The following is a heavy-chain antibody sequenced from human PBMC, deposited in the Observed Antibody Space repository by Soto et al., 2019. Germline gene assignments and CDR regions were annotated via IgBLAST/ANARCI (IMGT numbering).Heavy chain of an antibody. V-gene: IGHV1-3*01. J-gene: IGHJ5*02. CDR1: GYTFRSYG. CDR2: INADNGDT. CDR3: ARVGLKYLPWFDP. Sequence: ASVKVSCKASGYTFRSYGIQWVRQAPGQSLEWMGWINADNGDTKYSQNFQDRVTITRDTSANTVYMELSSLTTEDTAVYYCARVGLKYLPWFDPWGQGSLVTVSS. D-gene: IGHD3-10*01.